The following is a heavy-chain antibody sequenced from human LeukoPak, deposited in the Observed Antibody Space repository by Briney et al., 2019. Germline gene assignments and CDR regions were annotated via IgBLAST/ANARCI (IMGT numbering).Heavy chain of an antibody. CDR3: ATGHYYDSSGYSTSDY. V-gene: IGHV1-8*01. Sequence: ASVKVSCKASGYTFTSYDINWVRQATGQGLEWMGWMNPNSGNTGYAQKFQGRVTMTRNTSISTAYMELSILRSEDTAVYYCATGHYYDSSGYSTSDYWGQGTLVTVSS. CDR2: MNPNSGNT. CDR1: GYTFTSYD. J-gene: IGHJ4*02. D-gene: IGHD3-22*01.